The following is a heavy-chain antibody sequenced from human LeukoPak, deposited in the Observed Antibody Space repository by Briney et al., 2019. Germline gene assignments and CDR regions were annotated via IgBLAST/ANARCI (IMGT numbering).Heavy chain of an antibody. CDR2: IYSGGNT. J-gene: IGHJ4*02. V-gene: IGHV3-53*05. CDR1: GFIVSSNY. D-gene: IGHD3-10*01. CDR3: ARAVWFGELPQEDY. Sequence: GGSLRLSCAASGFIVSSNYMSWVRQAPGKGLEWVSVIYSGGNTYYADSVKGRFTISRDNSKTTLYLQMNSLRSDDTAVYYCARAVWFGELPQEDYWGQGTLVTVSS.